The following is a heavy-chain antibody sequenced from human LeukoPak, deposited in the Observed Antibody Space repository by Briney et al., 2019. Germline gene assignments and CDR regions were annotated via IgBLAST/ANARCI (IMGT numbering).Heavy chain of an antibody. V-gene: IGHV3-48*03. D-gene: IGHD1-1*01. J-gene: IGHJ3*02. Sequence: GGSLRLSCVASGFTFSNYEMNWVRQVPGKGLEWISYSTSSGNTVYYADSVKGRFTTSRDNAKNSLYLQMNSLRVEDTAVYYCARPPGMTAACDIWGRGTMVTVSS. CDR2: STSSGNTV. CDR1: GFTFSNYE. CDR3: ARPPGMTAACDI.